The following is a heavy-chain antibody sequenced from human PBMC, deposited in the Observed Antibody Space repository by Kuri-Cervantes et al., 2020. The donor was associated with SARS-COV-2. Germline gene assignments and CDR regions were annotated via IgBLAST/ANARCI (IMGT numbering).Heavy chain of an antibody. CDR1: GFTFSSYA. J-gene: IGHJ6*02. V-gene: IGHV3-74*01. D-gene: IGHD3-3*01. Sequence: ETLSLTCAASGFTFSSYAMSWVRQAPGKGLVWVSRINSDGSSTSYADSVKGRFTISRDNAKNTLYLQMNSLRAEDTAVYYCASGGPYYDFWSGLTYYYYYGMDVWGQGTTVTDSS. CDR2: INSDGSST. CDR3: ASGGPYYDFWSGLTYYYYYGMDV.